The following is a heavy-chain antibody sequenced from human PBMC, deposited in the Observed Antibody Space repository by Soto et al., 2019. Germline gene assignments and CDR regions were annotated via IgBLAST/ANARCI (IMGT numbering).Heavy chain of an antibody. D-gene: IGHD3-10*01. V-gene: IGHV3-23*01. Sequence: GGSLRLSCAASGFTFSSYAMSWVRQAPGKGLEWVSVISGSGYNTYYADSVKGRFTISRDNSKNTLYLQMNSLRAEDTAVYYCAKDKGYYDYFDYWGQGTLVTVSS. CDR1: GFTFSSYA. CDR2: ISGSGYNT. CDR3: AKDKGYYDYFDY. J-gene: IGHJ4*02.